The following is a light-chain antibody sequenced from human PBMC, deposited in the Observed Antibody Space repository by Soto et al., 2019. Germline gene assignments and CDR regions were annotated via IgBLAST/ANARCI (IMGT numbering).Light chain of an antibody. J-gene: IGLJ2*01. CDR3: SSYTSSTTLV. Sequence: QSALTQPASVSGSPGQSITISFTGTSSDVGAYNSVSWYQQHPGKAPKLMIYDVSNRPSGVSNRFSGSKSGNTASLAISGLQAEDEADYYCSSYTSSTTLVFGGGTKLTVL. CDR2: DVS. CDR1: SSDVGAYNS. V-gene: IGLV2-14*01.